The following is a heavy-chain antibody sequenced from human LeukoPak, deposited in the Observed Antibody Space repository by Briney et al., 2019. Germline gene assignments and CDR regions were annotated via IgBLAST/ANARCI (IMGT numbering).Heavy chain of an antibody. J-gene: IGHJ4*02. CDR1: GGSISSSSYY. Sequence: KPSESLSLACTVSGGSISSSSYYWGWIRQPPGKGLEWIGSIYYSGSTYYNPSLKRRVTISVDTSKNQFSLKLSSVTSADTAVYYCAIHGGVQFTFDYWGQGTLVTVSS. CDR2: IYYSGST. D-gene: IGHD1-1*01. CDR3: AIHGGVQFTFDY. V-gene: IGHV4-39*01.